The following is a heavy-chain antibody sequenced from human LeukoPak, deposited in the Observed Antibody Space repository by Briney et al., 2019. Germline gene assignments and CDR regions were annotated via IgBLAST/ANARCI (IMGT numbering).Heavy chain of an antibody. J-gene: IGHJ1*01. CDR1: GFTFSSYG. D-gene: IGHD3-22*01. V-gene: IGHV3-30*18. CDR2: ISYDGSNK. CDR3: AKDSSGYEEYFQH. Sequence: GRSLRLSCAASGFTFSSYGMHWVRQAPGKGLEWVAVISYDGSNKYYADSVKGRFTISRDNSKNTLYLQMNSLRAEDTAVYYCAKDSSGYEEYFQHWGQGTLVTVSS.